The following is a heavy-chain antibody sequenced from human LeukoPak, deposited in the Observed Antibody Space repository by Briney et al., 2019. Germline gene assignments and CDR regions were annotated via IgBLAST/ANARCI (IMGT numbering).Heavy chain of an antibody. CDR1: GGSFSGYY. CDR2: IYYSGST. CDR3: ARENGFRYDY. Sequence: SETLSLTCAVYGGSFSGYYWSWIRQPAGKGLEWIGSIYYSGSTNYNPSLKSRVTISVDTSKNQFSLKLSSVTAADTALYYCARENGFRYDYWGQGTLVTVSS. J-gene: IGHJ4*02. V-gene: IGHV4-59*01.